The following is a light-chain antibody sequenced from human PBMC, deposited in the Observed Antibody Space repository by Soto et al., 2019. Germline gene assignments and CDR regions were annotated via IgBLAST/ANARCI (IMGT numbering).Light chain of an antibody. Sequence: DIQMTQSPSSVSASVGDSVTIPCRASQAISSWLAWYQQKPGKAPKLLIYAASSLQSGVPSRFSGSGSGTDFTLTISSLQPEDFATDYCQQVYTFPFTFGPGTKVDIK. CDR2: AAS. CDR3: QQVYTFPFT. V-gene: IGKV1-12*02. J-gene: IGKJ3*01. CDR1: QAISSW.